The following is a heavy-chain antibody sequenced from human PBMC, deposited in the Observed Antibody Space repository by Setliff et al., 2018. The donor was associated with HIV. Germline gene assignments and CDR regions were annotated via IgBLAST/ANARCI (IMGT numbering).Heavy chain of an antibody. J-gene: IGHJ4*02. CDR3: ARGGLGVVGAIDY. V-gene: IGHV4-34*01. CDR1: GGSFSGYY. CDR2: IIHSGGT. D-gene: IGHD2-15*01. Sequence: PSETLSLTCAVYGGSFSGYYWTWIRQPPGRGLEWIGEIIHSGGTNYNRSLKSRVTISVDTSKNQFSLNLSPVTAADTAVYYCARGGLGVVGAIDYWSQGSLVTVSS.